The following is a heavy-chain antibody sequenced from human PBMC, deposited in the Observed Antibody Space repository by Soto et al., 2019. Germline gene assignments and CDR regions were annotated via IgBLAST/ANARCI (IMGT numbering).Heavy chain of an antibody. CDR3: AKRLKIFGLATTRSGPLDS. J-gene: IGHJ4*02. Sequence: EVHLMESGGGWVQPGRSLRLSCVASGFTFDNYAMHWVRQAPGKGLEWVSGISWNSGNIGYADSVKGRFTIARDNAKNSLYLEMNSLRGEDTALYYCAKRLKIFGLATTRSGPLDSWGQGALVTVSS. V-gene: IGHV3-9*01. CDR2: ISWNSGNI. CDR1: GFTFDNYA. D-gene: IGHD3-3*01.